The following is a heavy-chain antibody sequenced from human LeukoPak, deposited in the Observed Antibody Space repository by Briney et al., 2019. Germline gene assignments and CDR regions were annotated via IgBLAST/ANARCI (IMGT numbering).Heavy chain of an antibody. CDR2: IRGSGGST. D-gene: IGHD3-22*01. V-gene: IGHV3-23*01. Sequence: GGSLRLSCAASGFTFSSYAMSWVRQAPGKGLEWVSAIRGSGGSTYYADSVKGRFTISRDNSKNTLYLQMNSLRAEDTAVYYCAKADYDSSGWYFDYWGQGTLVTVSS. CDR3: AKADYDSSGWYFDY. J-gene: IGHJ4*02. CDR1: GFTFSSYA.